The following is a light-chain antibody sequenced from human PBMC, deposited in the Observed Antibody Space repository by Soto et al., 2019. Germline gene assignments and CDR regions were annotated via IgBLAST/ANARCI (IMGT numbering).Light chain of an antibody. CDR3: QPYYITSYT. Sequence: DIVMTQSPDSLAVSLGERATINCKSSQSVLYSSKNKNYLAWYQQKPGQPPKLLIYWASTRESGFPDRFSGSGSGTDFTLTICSLQAEDGAVYYCQPYYITSYTFGQGTKLEIK. CDR2: WAS. V-gene: IGKV4-1*01. CDR1: QSVLYSSKNKNY. J-gene: IGKJ2*01.